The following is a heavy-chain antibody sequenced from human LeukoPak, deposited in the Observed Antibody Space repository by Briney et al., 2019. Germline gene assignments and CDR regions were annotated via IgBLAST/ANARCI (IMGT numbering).Heavy chain of an antibody. CDR1: GHTFTNYG. Sequence: ASVKVSCKASGHTFTNYGITWVRQAPGQGLEWMGWINPNSGGTNYAQKFQGRVTMTRDTSISTAYMELSRLRSDDTAVYYCARGGEVGMIVGPDYFGYWGQGTLVTVSS. J-gene: IGHJ4*02. CDR2: INPNSGGT. V-gene: IGHV1-2*02. CDR3: ARGGEVGMIVGPDYFGY. D-gene: IGHD3-22*01.